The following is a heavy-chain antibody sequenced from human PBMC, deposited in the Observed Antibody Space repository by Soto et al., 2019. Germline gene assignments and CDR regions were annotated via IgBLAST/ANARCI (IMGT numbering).Heavy chain of an antibody. CDR2: ISYDGSNK. CDR1: GFTFSSYA. D-gene: IGHD1-20*01. J-gene: IGHJ4*02. CDR3: ASFGLTGTTALAFDY. Sequence: QPGGSLRLSCAASGFTFSSYAMHWVRQAPGKGLEWVAVISYDGSNKYYADSVKGRFTISRDNSKNTLYLQMNSLRAEDTAVYYCASFGLTGTTALAFDYWGQGTLVTVSS. V-gene: IGHV3-30-3*01.